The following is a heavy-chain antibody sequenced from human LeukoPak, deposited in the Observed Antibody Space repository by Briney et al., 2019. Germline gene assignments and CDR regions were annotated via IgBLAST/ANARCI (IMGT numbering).Heavy chain of an antibody. J-gene: IGHJ4*02. CDR1: GFSFSSYG. CDR3: AKDSAYYYDSSGYYYD. V-gene: IGHV3-30*02. Sequence: GGSLRLSCAASGFSFSSYGMHWVRQAPGKGLERVAFIRYDGSNKYYADSVKGRFTIPRDNSKNTLYLQMNSLRAEDTAVYYCAKDSAYYYDSSGYYYDWGQGTLVTVSS. D-gene: IGHD3-22*01. CDR2: IRYDGSNK.